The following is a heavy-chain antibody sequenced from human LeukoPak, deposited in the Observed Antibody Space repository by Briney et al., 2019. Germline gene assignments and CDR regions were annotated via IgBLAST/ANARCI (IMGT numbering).Heavy chain of an antibody. CDR1: GFTFSSYW. CDR3: ARGGSGSYFSWLDP. CDR2: ISSSSSYI. D-gene: IGHD3-10*01. V-gene: IGHV3-21*04. Sequence: EGSLRLSCAASGFTFSSYWMHWVRQAPGKGLVWVSSISSSSSYIYYADSVKGRFTISRDNAKNSLYLQMNSLRADDTAVYYCARGGSGSYFSWLDPWGQGTLVTVSS. J-gene: IGHJ5*02.